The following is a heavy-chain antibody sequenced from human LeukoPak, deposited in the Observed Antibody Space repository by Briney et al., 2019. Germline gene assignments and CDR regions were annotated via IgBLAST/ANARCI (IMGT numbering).Heavy chain of an antibody. CDR2: INHSGST. J-gene: IGHJ4*02. D-gene: IGHD5-12*01. CDR1: GGSFSGYY. V-gene: IGHV4-34*01. CDR3: ARAPYGGYDYFDY. Sequence: SETLSLTCAVYGGSFSGYYWSWIRQPLGKGLEWIGEINHSGSTNYNPSLKSRVTISVDTSKNQFSLKLSSVTAADTAVYYCARAPYGGYDYFDYWGQGTLVTVSS.